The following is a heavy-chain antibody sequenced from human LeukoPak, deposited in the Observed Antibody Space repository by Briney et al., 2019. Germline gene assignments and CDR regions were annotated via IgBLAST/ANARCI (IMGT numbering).Heavy chain of an antibody. CDR3: ARLGAGPTYYDFWSGYSSFYFDY. J-gene: IGHJ4*02. CDR2: ISSSGNT. CDR1: GGSTSSGNYY. V-gene: IGHV4-39*02. Sequence: SETLSLTCTVPGGSTSSGNYYWGWIRQPPGKGLEWIGGISSSGNTYYNPSLKSRITISIDTSKNHFSLKLSSVSAADTAVYYCARLGAGPTYYDFWSGYSSFYFDYWGQGTLVTVSS. D-gene: IGHD3-3*01.